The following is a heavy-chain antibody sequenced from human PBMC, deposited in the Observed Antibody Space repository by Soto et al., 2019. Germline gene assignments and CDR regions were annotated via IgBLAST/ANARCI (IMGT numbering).Heavy chain of an antibody. V-gene: IGHV1-2*02. CDR3: ARAKQSGYSGYNNGY. Sequence: ASVKVSCKASGYTFTGYYMHWVRQAPGQGLEWMGWINANSGDTNYAQNFQDRVTMTRDTSTSTAYMELSRLRSDDTAVYYCARAKQSGYSGYNNGYWGQGTLVTVSS. CDR2: INANSGDT. J-gene: IGHJ4*02. CDR1: GYTFTGYY. D-gene: IGHD5-12*01.